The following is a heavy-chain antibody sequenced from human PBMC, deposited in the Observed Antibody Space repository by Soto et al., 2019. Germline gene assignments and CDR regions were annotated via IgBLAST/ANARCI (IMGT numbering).Heavy chain of an antibody. V-gene: IGHV1-3*01. J-gene: IGHJ4*02. Sequence: ASVKVSCKASGYTFTSYAMHWVRQAPGQRLEWMGWINAGNGNTKYSQKFQGRVTITRDTSASTAYMELSSLRSEDTAVYYCARVDYSSGWEGRWYFDYWGQGTLVTVSS. CDR1: GYTFTSYA. CDR3: ARVDYSSGWEGRWYFDY. D-gene: IGHD6-19*01. CDR2: INAGNGNT.